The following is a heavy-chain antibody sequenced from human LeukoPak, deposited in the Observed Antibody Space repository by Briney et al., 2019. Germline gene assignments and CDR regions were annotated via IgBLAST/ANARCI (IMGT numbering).Heavy chain of an antibody. D-gene: IGHD3-10*01. CDR3: ARVRDYYGSGSYRGKGFDY. J-gene: IGHJ4*02. CDR1: GFTFSSYS. V-gene: IGHV3-21*01. Sequence: GGSLRLSCAASGFTFSSYSMNWVRQAPGEGLEWVSSISSSSSYIYYADSVKGRFTISRDNAKNSLYLQMNSLRAEDTAVYYCARVRDYYGSGSYRGKGFDYWGQGTLVTVSS. CDR2: ISSSSSYI.